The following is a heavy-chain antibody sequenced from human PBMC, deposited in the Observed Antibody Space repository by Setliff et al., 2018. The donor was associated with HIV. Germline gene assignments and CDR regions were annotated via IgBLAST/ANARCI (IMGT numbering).Heavy chain of an antibody. J-gene: IGHJ4*02. V-gene: IGHV3-11*04. CDR2: ISSRGSTI. CDR3: ARSPYGDYGLDY. Sequence: GGSLRLSCTVSGFTFTDYWMSWIRQAPGKGLEWVSYISSRGSTIYYADSVKGRFTISRDNAKNSLYLQMNTLRAEDTAVYFCARSPYGDYGLDYWGQGTLVTVSS. D-gene: IGHD4-17*01. CDR1: GFTFTDYW.